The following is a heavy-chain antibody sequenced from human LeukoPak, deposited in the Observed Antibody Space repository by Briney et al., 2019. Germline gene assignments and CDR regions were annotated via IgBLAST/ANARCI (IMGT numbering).Heavy chain of an antibody. CDR2: IYYSGST. J-gene: IGHJ6*04. V-gene: IGHV4-39*07. Sequence: SETLSLTCTVSGGSISSSSYYWGWIRQPPGKGLEWIGSIYYSGSTYYNPSLKSRVTISVDTSKNQFSLKLSSVTAADTAVYYCARDLWSGYYTGMDVWGNGTTVTVSS. CDR3: ARDLWSGYYTGMDV. D-gene: IGHD3-3*01. CDR1: GGSISSSSYY.